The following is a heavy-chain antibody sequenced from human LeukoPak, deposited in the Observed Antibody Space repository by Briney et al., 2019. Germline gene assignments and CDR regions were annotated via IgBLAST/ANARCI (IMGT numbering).Heavy chain of an antibody. D-gene: IGHD3-22*01. CDR3: ARDSANRYYYDSSGNTDI. Sequence: GASVKVSCKASGYTFTSYGISWVRQAPGQGLEWRGWISAYNGNTNYAQKLQGRVTMTTDTSTSTAYMELRSLRSDDTAVYYCARDSANRYYYDSSGNTDIWGQGTMVTVSS. CDR2: ISAYNGNT. V-gene: IGHV1-18*01. J-gene: IGHJ3*02. CDR1: GYTFTSYG.